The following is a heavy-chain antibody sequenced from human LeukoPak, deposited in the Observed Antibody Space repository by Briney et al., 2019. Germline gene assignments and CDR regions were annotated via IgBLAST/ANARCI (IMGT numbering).Heavy chain of an antibody. CDR2: IKEDGSDK. V-gene: IGHV3-7*03. CDR1: GFTFSNYW. Sequence: GGSLRLSCAASGFTFSNYWRSLGRQTPGKGLGWVANIKEDGSDKYYVDSLKGRFTISRDNAKNSLYLQMNSLRAEDTSVYYCAKDRTRQAYWGQGTLVTVSS. J-gene: IGHJ4*02. D-gene: IGHD3-3*01. CDR3: AKDRTRQAY.